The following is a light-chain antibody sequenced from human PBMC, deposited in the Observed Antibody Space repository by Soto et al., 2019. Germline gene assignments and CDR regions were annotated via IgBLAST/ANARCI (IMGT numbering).Light chain of an antibody. V-gene: IGLV2-11*01. CDR2: DVS. J-gene: IGLJ1*01. CDR3: CSYAGSYTFV. Sequence: QSAPTPPRSVSGSPGQSVTISCTGTSSDVGVYNYVSRYQQYPGKAPKIMIYDVSKRPSGVPDRFSGSKSDNTASLTISGLQAEDEADYYCCSYAGSYTFVFGIGTKVTVL. CDR1: SSDVGVYNY.